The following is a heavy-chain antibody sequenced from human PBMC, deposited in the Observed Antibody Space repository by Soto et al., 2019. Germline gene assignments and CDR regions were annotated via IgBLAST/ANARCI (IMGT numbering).Heavy chain of an antibody. J-gene: IGHJ5*02. CDR1: GGSISSYY. V-gene: IGHV4-59*01. Sequence: SETLSLTCTVSGGSISSYYWSWIRQPPGKGLVWIGYMHYSGSTNYNPSLKSRVTISVDTSKNQFSLKLRSVTAADTAVYYCASNGYDYPNWFDPWGQETLVTVSS. CDR3: ASNGYDYPNWFDP. D-gene: IGHD3-22*01. CDR2: MHYSGST.